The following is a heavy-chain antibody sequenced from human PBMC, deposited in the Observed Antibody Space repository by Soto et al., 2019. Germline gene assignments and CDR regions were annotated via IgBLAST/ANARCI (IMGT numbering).Heavy chain of an antibody. J-gene: IGHJ4*02. CDR2: ISVSGGST. Sequence: LRLSCVASGFTFSSYAVSWGRQAPGKGLELVSAISVSGGSTYYADSVKGRFTISRENSKNTVFLQVISLRAEDTAVYFCARGQEVGAHFFDSWGQGTQVTV. V-gene: IGHV3-23*01. D-gene: IGHD2-15*01. CDR3: ARGQEVGAHFFDS. CDR1: GFTFSSYA.